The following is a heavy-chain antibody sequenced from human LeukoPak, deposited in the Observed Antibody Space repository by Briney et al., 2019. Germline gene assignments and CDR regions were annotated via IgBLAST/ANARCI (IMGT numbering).Heavy chain of an antibody. CDR1: GGSISSGSYY. D-gene: IGHD1-14*01. Sequence: SETLSLTCTVSGGSISSGSYYWSWIRQPAGKGLEWIGRIYTSGSTNYNPSLKSRVTISVDTSKNQFSLKLSSVTAADTAVYYCASTIRGGPYFDYWGQGTLVTVSS. J-gene: IGHJ4*02. CDR2: IYTSGST. CDR3: ASTIRGGPYFDY. V-gene: IGHV4-61*02.